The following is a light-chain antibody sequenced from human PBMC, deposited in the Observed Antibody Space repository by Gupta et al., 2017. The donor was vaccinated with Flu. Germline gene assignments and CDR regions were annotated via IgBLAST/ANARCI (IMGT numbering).Light chain of an antibody. CDR2: EPD. V-gene: IGLV2-8*01. CDR1: RSDVGAYKY. Sequence: SALTQPTSASGSPGQSVPLSCTGTRSDVGAYKYVSWYQQHSAKAHQLMIYEPDRRPAGVTDRFSGSKAGNTASLTVSGLQAEDEADYYCSSYAGNHNSVFGTGTKFTVL. CDR3: SSYAGNHNSV. J-gene: IGLJ1*01.